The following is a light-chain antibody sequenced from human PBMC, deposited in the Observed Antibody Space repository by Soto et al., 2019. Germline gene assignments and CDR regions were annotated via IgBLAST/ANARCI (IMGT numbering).Light chain of an antibody. CDR2: WAS. V-gene: IGKV4-1*01. Sequence: DIVLTQSPDSLAVPLGETATIARKSSQNALFSSSNKNHIAWYQQIPGQPLKLLFHWASTRASGVPDRFSGSGSGTDFTLTINSLQPEDVGIYYCQQYFGIPTYTFGQGTRLEI. J-gene: IGKJ2*01. CDR3: QQYFGIPTYT. CDR1: QNALFSSSNKNH.